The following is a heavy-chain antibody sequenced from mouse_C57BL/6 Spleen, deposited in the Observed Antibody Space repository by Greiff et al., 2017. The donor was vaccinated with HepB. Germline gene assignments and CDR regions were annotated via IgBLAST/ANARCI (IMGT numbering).Heavy chain of an antibody. CDR2: INPSSGYT. V-gene: IGHV1-7*01. CDR3: ASLTGDY. J-gene: IGHJ2*01. Sequence: LVESGAELAKPGASVQRSCKASGYTFTSYWMHWVKQRPGQGLEWIGYINPSSGYTKDKQKDKDKATLTADNSSSTAYMQLSSLTYEDSAVDYWASLTGDYWGQGTALTVSS. CDR1: GYTFTSYW.